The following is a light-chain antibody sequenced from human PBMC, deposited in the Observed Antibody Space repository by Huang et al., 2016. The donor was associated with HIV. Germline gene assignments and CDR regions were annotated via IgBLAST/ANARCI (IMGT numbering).Light chain of an antibody. CDR3: LQYSTWPPVT. V-gene: IGKV3D-15*01. CDR2: GAS. Sequence: EMVMTQSPATLSVSPGERATLSCRASQSVSSNLAWYQQKPGQGPRRLIYGASTRATGIPARFSGSGSGTEFTLTISSLQSEDFAVYYCLQYSTWPPVTFGQGTRLEI. CDR1: QSVSSN. J-gene: IGKJ5*01.